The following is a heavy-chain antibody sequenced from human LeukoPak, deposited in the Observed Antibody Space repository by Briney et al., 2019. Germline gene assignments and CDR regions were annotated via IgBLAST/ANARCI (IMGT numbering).Heavy chain of an antibody. V-gene: IGHV4-39*07. D-gene: IGHD3-10*01. CDR2: IYYSGST. CDR1: GGSISSSSYY. CDR3: ARTFGRLKRYYYYYMDV. J-gene: IGHJ6*03. Sequence: SETLSLTCTVSGGSISSSSYYWGWIRQPPGKGLEWIVSIYYSGSTYYNPSLKSRVTISVDTSKNQFSLKLSSVTAADTAVYYCARTFGRLKRYYYYYMDVWGKGTTVTVSS.